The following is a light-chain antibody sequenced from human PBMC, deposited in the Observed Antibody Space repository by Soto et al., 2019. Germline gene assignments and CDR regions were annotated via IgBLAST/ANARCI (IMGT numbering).Light chain of an antibody. CDR1: QSVSSSY. Sequence: EIVWTQSPGTLSLSPGERATLSCRASQSVSSSYLAWYQQKPGQAPRLLIYGASSRATGIPARFSGSGSGTDFNLTISRLEPEDFAVYYCQQYGSSRLTFGGGTKVEIK. V-gene: IGKV3-20*01. J-gene: IGKJ4*01. CDR2: GAS. CDR3: QQYGSSRLT.